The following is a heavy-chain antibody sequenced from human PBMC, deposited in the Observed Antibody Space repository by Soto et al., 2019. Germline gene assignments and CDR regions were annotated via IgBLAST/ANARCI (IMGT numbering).Heavy chain of an antibody. Sequence: QVQLVQSGAEVKEPGASVKLSCQASGYTFMNYAISWVRQAPGQGLEWMGWISPSTGDTDQAQNFQGRVTMTLDTPTNTANLELRTLRSDDSAVYYCVRCYCSVGSCYTCWHFDLWGRGTLVTVSS. J-gene: IGHJ2*01. CDR2: ISPSTGDT. V-gene: IGHV1-18*01. CDR1: GYTFMNYA. CDR3: VRCYCSVGSCYTCWHFDL. D-gene: IGHD2-15*01.